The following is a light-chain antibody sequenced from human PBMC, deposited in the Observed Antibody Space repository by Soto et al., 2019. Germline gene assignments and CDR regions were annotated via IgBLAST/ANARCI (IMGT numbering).Light chain of an antibody. V-gene: IGKV3-15*01. CDR2: GAS. CDR1: QSISSN. CDR3: QHSGNGRRT. J-gene: IGKJ1*01. Sequence: EIVMTQSPATLSVSPGERATLSCRASQSISSNLAWFQQKPGQTPRLLIYGASSRATGIPARFSGSGSGTEFTLSISSLQSEDFAVYYCQHSGNGRRTFGQGTKVEVK.